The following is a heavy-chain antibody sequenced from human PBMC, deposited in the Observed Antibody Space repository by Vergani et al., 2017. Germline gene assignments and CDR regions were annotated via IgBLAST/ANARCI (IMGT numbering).Heavy chain of an antibody. CDR2: IRSKANSYAT. CDR3: TRPGVGATNFDY. J-gene: IGHJ4*02. CDR1: GFTFSGSA. Sequence: EVQLVESGGGLVQPGGSLNLSCAASGFTFSGSAMHWVRQASGKGLEWVGRIRSKANSYATAYAASVKGRFTISRDDSKNTAYLQMNSLKTEDTAVYYCTRPGVGATNFDYWGQGTLVTVSS. D-gene: IGHD1-26*01. V-gene: IGHV3-73*02.